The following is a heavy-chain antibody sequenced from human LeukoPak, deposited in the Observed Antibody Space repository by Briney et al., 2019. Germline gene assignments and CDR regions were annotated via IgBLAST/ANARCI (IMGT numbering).Heavy chain of an antibody. CDR2: IYYSGST. CDR3: ARGRTSTWIQLWCLDY. J-gene: IGHJ4*02. CDR1: GGSVSSYY. V-gene: IGHV4-59*08. D-gene: IGHD5-18*01. Sequence: PSETLSLTCTVSGGSVSSYYWSWIWQPPGKGLEWIGYIYYSGSTNYNPSLKSRVTISVDTSKNQFSLKLSSVTAADTAVYYCARGRTSTWIQLWCLDYWGQGTLVTVSS.